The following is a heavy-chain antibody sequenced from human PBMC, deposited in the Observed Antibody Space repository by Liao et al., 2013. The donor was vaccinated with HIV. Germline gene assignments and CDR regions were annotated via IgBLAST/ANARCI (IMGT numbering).Heavy chain of an antibody. CDR2: VYTRGSS. V-gene: IGHV4-4*07. Sequence: QVLLQESGPGLVKPSATLSLTCTVSGGSMSSYYWSWVRQPAGKGLEWIGRVYTRGSSNYSPSLKSRVTMSVDASKNQFSLNLNSVTAADTAVYYCAREHNYFDYWGQGILVTVSS. J-gene: IGHJ4*02. CDR3: AREHNYFDY. CDR1: GGSMSSYY.